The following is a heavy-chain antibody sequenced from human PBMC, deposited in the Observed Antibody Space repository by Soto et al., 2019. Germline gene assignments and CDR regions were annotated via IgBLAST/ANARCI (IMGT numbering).Heavy chain of an antibody. CDR1: GGPFSSHT. J-gene: IGHJ2*01. CDR3: ERPDFGDYWYFDL. Sequence: QDQLVQSGAEVKKPGSSVKVSCKAFGGPFSSHTFSWVRQAPGQGLEWMGRIIPALGTTTYAQKFQSRVTITADESVTTVYMELNSLRTEDTAVYYCERPDFGDYWYFDLWGRGNLVTVSS. CDR2: IIPALGTT. V-gene: IGHV1-69*08. D-gene: IGHD4-17*01.